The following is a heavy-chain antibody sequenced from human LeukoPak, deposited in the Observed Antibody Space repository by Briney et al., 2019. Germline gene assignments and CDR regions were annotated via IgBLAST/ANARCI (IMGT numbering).Heavy chain of an antibody. CDR3: TRGVALSDHGIIDS. Sequence: SETLSLTCVVSGYSVSSGFFWGWIRQPPGKGLEWIATIYHNGNTYYNPSLKSRVTISVDTSKNQFSLKVSSVTAADTAVYYCTRGVALSDHGIIDSWGQGTLATVSS. V-gene: IGHV4-38-2*01. CDR1: GYSVSSGFF. J-gene: IGHJ4*02. D-gene: IGHD6-19*01. CDR2: IYHNGNT.